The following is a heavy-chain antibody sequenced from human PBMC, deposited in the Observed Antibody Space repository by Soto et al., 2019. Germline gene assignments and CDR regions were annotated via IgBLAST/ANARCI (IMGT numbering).Heavy chain of an antibody. J-gene: IGHJ3*02. V-gene: IGHV3-48*01. CDR2: ISSSSSTI. CDR3: ARDLAHRTRSGWYDTAFDI. CDR1: GFTFSSYS. D-gene: IGHD6-19*01. Sequence: GGSLRLSCAASGFTFSSYSMNWVRQAPGKGLEWVSYISSSSSTIYYADSVKGRFTISRDNAKNSLYLQMNSLRAEDTAVYYCARDLAHRTRSGWYDTAFDIWGQGPMVP.